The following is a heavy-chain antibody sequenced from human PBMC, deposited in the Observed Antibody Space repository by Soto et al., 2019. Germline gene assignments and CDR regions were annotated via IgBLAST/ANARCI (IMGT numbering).Heavy chain of an antibody. CDR2: IYYSWST. Sequence: SETLSLNCTVSGGSLSSSSYYLGWIRHPPGKVLEWIGSIYYSWSTYYNPSLKSRVTISVDQSKNQFSLKLSSVTAADTAVYYCARQSPKPYYYDSSGYLDWFDPWGQGPLVNVSS. CDR1: GGSLSSSSYY. J-gene: IGHJ5*02. D-gene: IGHD3-22*01. CDR3: ARQSPKPYYYDSSGYLDWFDP. V-gene: IGHV4-39*01.